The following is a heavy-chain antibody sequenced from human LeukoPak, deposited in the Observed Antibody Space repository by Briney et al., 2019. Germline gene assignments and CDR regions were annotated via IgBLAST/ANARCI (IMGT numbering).Heavy chain of an antibody. J-gene: IGHJ2*01. V-gene: IGHV1-2*02. CDR3: ARERDYGGNYWYFDL. CDR2: INPNSGGT. D-gene: IGHD4-23*01. Sequence: ASVKVSCKASGYTFTGYYMHWVRQAPGQGLEWMGWINPNSGGTNYAQKFQGRVTMTRDTSISTAYMELSRLRSDDTAVYYCARERDYGGNYWYFDLWGRGTLVTVSS. CDR1: GYTFTGYY.